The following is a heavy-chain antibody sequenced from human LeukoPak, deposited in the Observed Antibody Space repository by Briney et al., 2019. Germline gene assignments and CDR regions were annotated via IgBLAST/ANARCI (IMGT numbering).Heavy chain of an antibody. Sequence: GGSLRLSCAASGFTFSSYAMSWVRQAPQKGLEGVSTISGSGDSTHYADSVKGRFTISRDNSKSPLFLQMNSLSSEDTAVFYCAKGPSPAAYHYFDYWGQGILVTVSS. CDR2: ISGSGDST. J-gene: IGHJ4*02. D-gene: IGHD2-2*01. V-gene: IGHV3-23*01. CDR1: GFTFSSYA. CDR3: AKGPSPAAYHYFDY.